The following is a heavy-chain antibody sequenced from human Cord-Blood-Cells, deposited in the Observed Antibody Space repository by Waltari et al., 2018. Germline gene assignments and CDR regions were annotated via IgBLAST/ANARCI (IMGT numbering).Heavy chain of an antibody. CDR1: GGSFSGYY. Sequence: QVQLQQWGAGLLKPSETLSLTCAVYGGSFSGYYWSWIRQPPGKGLEWIGEINHSGSPNFNPPLKSRVTISVDTSKTQFSLKLSSVTAADTAVYYCASFPYCSSTSCYDYWGQGTLVTVSS. J-gene: IGHJ4*02. D-gene: IGHD2-2*01. CDR2: INHSGSP. V-gene: IGHV4-34*01. CDR3: ASFPYCSSTSCYDY.